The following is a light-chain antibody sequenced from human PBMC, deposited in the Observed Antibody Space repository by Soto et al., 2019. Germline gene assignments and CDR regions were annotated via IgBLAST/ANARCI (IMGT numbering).Light chain of an antibody. V-gene: IGLV2-14*01. Sequence: QSVLTQPASVSGSPGQSITISCTGTSSEVGGYNYVSWYQQHPGKAPKLMIYDVSNRPSGVSNRFSGSKSGNTASLTISGPQAEDEADYYCSSYTSSSTLPYVFGTGTKVTVL. CDR2: DVS. J-gene: IGLJ1*01. CDR1: SSEVGGYNY. CDR3: SSYTSSSTLPYV.